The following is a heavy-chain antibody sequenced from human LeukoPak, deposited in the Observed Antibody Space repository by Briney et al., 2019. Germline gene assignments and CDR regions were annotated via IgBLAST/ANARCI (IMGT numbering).Heavy chain of an antibody. CDR3: ARGGGYILGYAY. V-gene: IGHV4-59*12. CDR1: GGSISSYY. CDR2: IYYSGST. J-gene: IGHJ4*02. Sequence: PSETLSLTCTVSGGSISSYYWSWIRQPPGKGLEWIGYIYYSGSTNYNPSLKSRVTISVDTSKNQFSLKLSSVTAADTAVYYCARGGGYILGYAYWGQGTQVTVSS. D-gene: IGHD5-12*01.